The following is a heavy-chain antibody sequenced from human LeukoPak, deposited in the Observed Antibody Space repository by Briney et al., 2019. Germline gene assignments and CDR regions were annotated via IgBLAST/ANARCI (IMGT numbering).Heavy chain of an antibody. CDR2: IFYDGSDK. V-gene: IGHV3-30*02. CDR1: GFTFNTHA. J-gene: IGHJ6*02. D-gene: IGHD6-19*01. Sequence: RSGGSLRLSCAASGFTFNTHAMHWVRQAPGKGLEWISFIFYDGSDKYYADSVKGRFTIARDNSKHTVSLQMNSLRAEDTAVYYCARDLPRSGYAMDVWGPGTTVTVAS. CDR3: ARDLPRSGYAMDV.